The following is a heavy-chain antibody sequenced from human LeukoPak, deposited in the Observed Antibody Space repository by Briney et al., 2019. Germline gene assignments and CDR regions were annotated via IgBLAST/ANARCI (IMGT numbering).Heavy chain of an antibody. Sequence: SVKVSCKASGGTFSSYAISWVRQAPGQGLEWMGGIIPIFGTANYAQKFQGRVTITADEPTSTAYMELSSLRSEDTAVYYCARHGTVPAAITWDYYFDYWGQGTLVTVSS. D-gene: IGHD2-2*01. V-gene: IGHV1-69*01. J-gene: IGHJ4*02. CDR3: ARHGTVPAAITWDYYFDY. CDR1: GGTFSSYA. CDR2: IIPIFGTA.